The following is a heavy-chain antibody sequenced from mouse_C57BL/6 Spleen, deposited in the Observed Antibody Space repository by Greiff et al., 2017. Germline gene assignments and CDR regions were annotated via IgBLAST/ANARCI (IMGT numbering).Heavy chain of an antibody. CDR3: ARLWGDYYGSSWGYFDV. J-gene: IGHJ1*03. CDR2: IDPSDSYT. V-gene: IGHV1-59*01. CDR1: GYTFPSYW. Sequence: QVQLKQPGAELVRPGTSVKLSCKASGYTFPSYWMHWVKQRPGQGLEWIGVIDPSDSYTTYNQKFKGKATLTVDTSSSTAYMQLSSLTAEDSAVYYCARLWGDYYGSSWGYFDVWGTGTTVTVSS. D-gene: IGHD1-1*01.